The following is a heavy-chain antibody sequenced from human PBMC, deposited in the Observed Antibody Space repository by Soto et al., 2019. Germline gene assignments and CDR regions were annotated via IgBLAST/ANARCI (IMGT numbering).Heavy chain of an antibody. CDR2: INHSGGT. CDR3: ALGSVDTVDSSGCHEY. V-gene: IGHV4-34*01. J-gene: IGHJ4*02. CDR1: GGSFSAYY. D-gene: IGHD3-22*01. Sequence: PSETMSLTCAVYGGSFSAYYWSWIRQPPGKGLEWIGEINHSGGTSYNPSLKSRVTISVDTSRSQFSLKLTSVTAADRAVYYCALGSVDTVDSSGCHEYWGQGTPVTVSA.